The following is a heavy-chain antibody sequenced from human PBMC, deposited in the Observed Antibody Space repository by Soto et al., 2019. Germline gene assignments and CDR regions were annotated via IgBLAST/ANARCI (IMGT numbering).Heavy chain of an antibody. CDR1: GYTFTSYA. V-gene: IGHV1-3*05. D-gene: IGHD3-16*02. Sequence: QVQLVQSGAEEKKPGASVKVSCKASGYTFTSYAMHWVRQAPGQRLEWMGWINAGNGNTKYSQKFQGRVTITRDTSASTAYMEMSSLRSEDTAVYYCARSTTRRGLSPFDYWGQGTLVTVSS. J-gene: IGHJ4*02. CDR2: INAGNGNT. CDR3: ARSTTRRGLSPFDY.